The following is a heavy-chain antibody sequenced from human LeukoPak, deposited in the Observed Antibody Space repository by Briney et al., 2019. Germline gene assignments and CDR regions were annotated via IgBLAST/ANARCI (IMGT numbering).Heavy chain of an antibody. CDR1: GYTFNSYG. J-gene: IGHJ1*01. D-gene: IGHD3-22*01. Sequence: ASVKVSCKTSGYTFNSYGVSWVRQAPGQGLEWVGCLSSHVGNTNYAQRFQGRVTMTKDKSTSTAYMELRSLRSDDTAVYYCSVSYFDASDYYDFWGQGTLVTVSA. CDR2: LSSHVGNT. CDR3: SVSYFDASDYYDF. V-gene: IGHV1-18*01.